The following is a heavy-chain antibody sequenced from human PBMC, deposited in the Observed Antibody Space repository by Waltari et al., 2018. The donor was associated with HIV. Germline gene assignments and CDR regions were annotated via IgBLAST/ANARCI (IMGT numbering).Heavy chain of an antibody. D-gene: IGHD3-22*01. V-gene: IGHV4-59*13. CDR3: ARGHYYDGSGAYYYYGMDV. CDR2: IHYSGRS. CDR1: GGSISVYY. Sequence: QEQLRESGAGLVKRSETLSLTCTVAGGSISVYYCSCLRQPPGEGMEWIGYIHYSGRSDYRPSLKSRVNISVNTSKNQFSLKLRSVTAADTSVYYCARGHYYDGSGAYYYYGMDVWGQGTTVTVS. J-gene: IGHJ6*02.